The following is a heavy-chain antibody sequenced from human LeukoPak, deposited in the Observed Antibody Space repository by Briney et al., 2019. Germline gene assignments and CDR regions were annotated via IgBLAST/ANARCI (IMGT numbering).Heavy chain of an antibody. J-gene: IGHJ3*02. CDR3: ARTYGATLDAFDI. V-gene: IGHV5-51*01. Sequence: GESLKISCKGSGYSFTSYWIGWVRQMPGKGLEWMGIVYPGDSDTRYSPSFQGQVTISADKSIRTAYLQWSSLKASDTAMYCGARTYGATLDAFDIWGQGTMVTVSS. CDR1: GYSFTSYW. D-gene: IGHD4/OR15-4a*01. CDR2: VYPGDSDT.